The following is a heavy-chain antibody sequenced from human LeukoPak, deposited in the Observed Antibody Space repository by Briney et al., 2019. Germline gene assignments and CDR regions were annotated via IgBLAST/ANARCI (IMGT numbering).Heavy chain of an antibody. Sequence: GESLKISCKGSGYTFHSYWIAWVRQMPGKGLEWMGIIYPGDSDTRYSPSFQGQVTISADKSIRTAYLQWSSLKASDTAMYYCARAIGTSQFYFYYGMDVWGQGTTVTVS. V-gene: IGHV5-51*01. J-gene: IGHJ6*02. CDR3: ARAIGTSQFYFYYGMDV. D-gene: IGHD2-2*01. CDR1: GYTFHSYW. CDR2: IYPGDSDT.